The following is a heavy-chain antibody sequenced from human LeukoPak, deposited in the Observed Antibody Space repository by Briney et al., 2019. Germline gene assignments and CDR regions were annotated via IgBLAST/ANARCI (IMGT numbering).Heavy chain of an antibody. CDR2: IYPGDSDT. D-gene: IGHD1-26*01. CDR3: ASWSSGSYFGFDY. Sequence: GESLQISCKGSGYSFTSYWIGWVRQMPGKGLEWMGIIYPGDSDTRYSPSFQGQVTISADKSISTAYLQWSSLKASDTAMYYCASWSSGSYFGFDYWGQGTLVTVSS. CDR1: GYSFTSYW. J-gene: IGHJ4*02. V-gene: IGHV5-51*01.